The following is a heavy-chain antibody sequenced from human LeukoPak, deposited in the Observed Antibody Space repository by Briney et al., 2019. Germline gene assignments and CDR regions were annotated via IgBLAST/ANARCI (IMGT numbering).Heavy chain of an antibody. CDR3: ARDQIQPYDY. Sequence: ASVKVSCKASGYTFSTFGISWVRQAPGQGLEWMGWISAYHGKTNFAQRFQGRVTLTTDTSTSTAYMELRSLRSDDTAVYYCARDQIQPYDYWGQGTLVTVSS. CDR2: ISAYHGKT. D-gene: IGHD5-18*01. CDR1: GYTFSTFG. J-gene: IGHJ4*02. V-gene: IGHV1-18*01.